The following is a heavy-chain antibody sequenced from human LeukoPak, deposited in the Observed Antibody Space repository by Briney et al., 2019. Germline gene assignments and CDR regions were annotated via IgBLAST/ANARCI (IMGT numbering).Heavy chain of an antibody. D-gene: IGHD3-22*01. Sequence: SVKVSCKASGGTFSSYAISWGLQAPGQGLEWMGGIIPIFGTASYAQKFQGRVTMTKDTSMSTAYMELSSLRSEDTAIYYCARMGMGAAMITNFFDYWGQGTLITVSS. CDR3: ARMGMGAAMITNFFDY. CDR1: GGTFSSYA. J-gene: IGHJ4*02. CDR2: IIPIFGTA. V-gene: IGHV1-69*05.